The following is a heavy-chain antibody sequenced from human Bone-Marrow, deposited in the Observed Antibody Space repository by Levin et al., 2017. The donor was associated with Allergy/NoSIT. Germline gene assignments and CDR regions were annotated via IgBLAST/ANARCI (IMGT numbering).Heavy chain of an antibody. CDR1: GISFGDFA. Sequence: GGSLRLSCTASGISFGDFAMTWVRQAPGKGLEWVGFIRSQAYGGTPEYAASLKGRFSISRDDSKSIVYLQMYSLKTEDTAVYYCSASGEGTTSFDYWGHGTLLTVSS. V-gene: IGHV3-49*04. CDR2: IRSQAYGGTP. D-gene: IGHD1-7*01. CDR3: SASGEGTTSFDY. J-gene: IGHJ4*01.